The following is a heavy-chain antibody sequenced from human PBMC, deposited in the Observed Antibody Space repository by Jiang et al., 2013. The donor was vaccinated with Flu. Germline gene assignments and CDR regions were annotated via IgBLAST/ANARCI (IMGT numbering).Heavy chain of an antibody. Sequence: GFTFSSYAMSWVRQAPGKGLEWVSSISGSGGSTYYADSVKGRFTISRDNSKNTLYLQMNSLRAEDTAVYYCAKDLGDSWYFDLWGRGTLVTVSS. CDR1: GFTFSSYA. D-gene: IGHD3-16*01. CDR2: ISGSGGST. V-gene: IGHV3-23*01. J-gene: IGHJ2*01. CDR3: AKDLGDSWYFDL.